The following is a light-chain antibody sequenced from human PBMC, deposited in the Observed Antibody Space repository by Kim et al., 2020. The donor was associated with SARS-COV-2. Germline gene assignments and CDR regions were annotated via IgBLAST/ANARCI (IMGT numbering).Light chain of an antibody. Sequence: SVKRTCTLSSGNSSDAIAWHQQQPEKGPRYLMKLNSDGSHSKGDVIPDRFSGSSSGAERYLTISSLQSEDEADYYCQTWGTGIWVFGGGTQLTVL. CDR2: LNSDGSH. V-gene: IGLV4-69*01. J-gene: IGLJ3*02. CDR3: QTWGTGIWV. CDR1: SGNSSDA.